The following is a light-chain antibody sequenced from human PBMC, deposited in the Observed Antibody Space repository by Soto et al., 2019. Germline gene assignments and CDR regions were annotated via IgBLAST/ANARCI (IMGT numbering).Light chain of an antibody. J-gene: IGLJ2*01. Sequence: LTQPPSVSGAPGQRVTISCTGSSSNIGAGYDVHWYQQLPGTAPKLLIYGNSNRPSGVPDRFSGSKSGTSASLAITGLQAEDEADYYCQSYDSSLSGSVVFGGGTQLTVL. V-gene: IGLV1-40*01. CDR3: QSYDSSLSGSVV. CDR1: SSNIGAGYD. CDR2: GNS.